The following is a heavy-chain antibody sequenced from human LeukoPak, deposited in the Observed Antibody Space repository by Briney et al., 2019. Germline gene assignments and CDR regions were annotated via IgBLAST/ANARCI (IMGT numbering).Heavy chain of an antibody. D-gene: IGHD6-19*01. CDR2: ISTRSTYI. J-gene: IGHJ3*02. CDR1: GFTFSIYN. CDR3: ARIIGREQWLAYDAFDI. Sequence: GGSLRLSCAASGFTFSIYNMNWVRQAPGKGLEWVSSISTRSTYIYYADSVRGRFTISRDNAKNSLSLQMHSLRAEDTAMYYCARIIGREQWLAYDAFDIWGQGTMVTVSS. V-gene: IGHV3-21*01.